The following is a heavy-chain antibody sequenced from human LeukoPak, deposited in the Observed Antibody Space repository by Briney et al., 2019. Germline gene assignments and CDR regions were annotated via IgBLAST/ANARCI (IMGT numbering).Heavy chain of an antibody. J-gene: IGHJ4*02. Sequence: SGGSLRLSCATSGFTFSSYAMSWVRQAPGKGLEWVSAISGSGGSTYYADSVKGRFTISRDNSKNTLYLQMNSLRAEDTAVYYCAKGAWAWFGEARFDYWGQGTLVTVSS. D-gene: IGHD3-10*01. V-gene: IGHV3-23*01. CDR2: ISGSGGST. CDR1: GFTFSSYA. CDR3: AKGAWAWFGEARFDY.